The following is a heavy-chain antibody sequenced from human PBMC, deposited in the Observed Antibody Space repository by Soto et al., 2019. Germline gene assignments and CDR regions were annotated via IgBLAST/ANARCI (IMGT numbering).Heavy chain of an antibody. CDR2: IIPIFGTA. V-gene: IGHV1-69*06. CDR3: ARDPRTGTTRVDY. Sequence: SVKVSCKASGGTFSSYAISWVRQAPGQGLEWMGGIIPIFGTANYAQKFQGRVTITADKATSTAYMELSSLRSEDTAVYYCARDPRTGTTRVDYWGQGALVTVSS. J-gene: IGHJ4*02. D-gene: IGHD1-7*01. CDR1: GGTFSSYA.